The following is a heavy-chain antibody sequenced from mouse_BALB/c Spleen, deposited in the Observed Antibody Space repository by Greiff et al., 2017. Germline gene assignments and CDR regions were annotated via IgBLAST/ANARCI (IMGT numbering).Heavy chain of an antibody. D-gene: IGHD2-1*01. CDR1: GFTFSSFG. V-gene: IGHV5-6-5*01. Sequence: EVMLVESGGGLVQPGGSRKLSCAASGFTFSSFGMHWVRQAPEKGLEWVASISSGGSTYYPDSVKGRFTISRDNARNILYLQMSSLRSEDTAMYYCARKNGNYGYYAMDYWGQGTSVTVSS. CDR3: ARKNGNYGYYAMDY. CDR2: ISSGGST. J-gene: IGHJ4*01.